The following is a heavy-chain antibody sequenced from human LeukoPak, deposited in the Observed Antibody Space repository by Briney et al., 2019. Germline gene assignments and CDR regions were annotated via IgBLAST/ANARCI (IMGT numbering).Heavy chain of an antibody. J-gene: IGHJ6*02. CDR2: ISSSGSTI. D-gene: IGHD1-1*01. Sequence: GGSLRLSCAASGFTVSSNYMSWVRQAPGKGLEWVSYISSSGSTIYYADSVKGRFTISRDNAKNSLYLQMNSLRAEDTAVYYCARGTAEKDDDAYYYGMDVWGQGTTVTVSS. CDR1: GFTVSSNY. CDR3: ARGTAEKDDDAYYYGMDV. V-gene: IGHV3-11*01.